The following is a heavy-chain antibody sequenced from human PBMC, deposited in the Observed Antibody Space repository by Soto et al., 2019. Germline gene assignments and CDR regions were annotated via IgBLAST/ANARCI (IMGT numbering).Heavy chain of an antibody. D-gene: IGHD6-19*01. CDR1: GFTFSSYS. V-gene: IGHV3-48*02. J-gene: IGHJ2*01. CDR3: ARPRRQWLESWYFDL. CDR2: ISSSSSTI. Sequence: EVQLVESGGGLVQPGGSLRLSCAASGFTFSSYSMNWVRQAPGKGLEWVSYISSSSSTIYYADSVKGRFTISRDNAKNSLYLQMNSLRDDDTAVYYCARPRRQWLESWYFDLLGRGTLVTVSS.